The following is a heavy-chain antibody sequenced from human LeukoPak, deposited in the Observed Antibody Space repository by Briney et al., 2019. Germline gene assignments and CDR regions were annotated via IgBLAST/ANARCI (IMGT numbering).Heavy chain of an antibody. Sequence: SQTLSLTCPISGDSVSSNSAAWNWIRQSPSRGLEWLGRTYYRSKWYNDYAVSVKSRITINPDTSKNQFSLQLNSVTPEDTAVYYCACSREGIVGANTFDYWGQGTLVTVSS. CDR3: ACSREGIVGANTFDY. CDR2: TYYRSKWYN. J-gene: IGHJ4*02. D-gene: IGHD1-26*01. V-gene: IGHV6-1*01. CDR1: GDSVSSNSAA.